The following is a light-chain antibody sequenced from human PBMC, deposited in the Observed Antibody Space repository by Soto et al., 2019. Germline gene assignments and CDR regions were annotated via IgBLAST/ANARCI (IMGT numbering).Light chain of an antibody. V-gene: IGLV1-40*01. Sequence: QSVLTQPPSVSGAPGQRVTISCTGSSSNIGAGYDVHWYQHLSGTAPKLLIYGNSNRPSGVPDRFSGSKSGTSASLAITGLQAEDEADYYCQSYDSSLSGWVFRGGTKLTVL. CDR2: GNS. CDR3: QSYDSSLSGWV. J-gene: IGLJ3*02. CDR1: SSNIGAGYD.